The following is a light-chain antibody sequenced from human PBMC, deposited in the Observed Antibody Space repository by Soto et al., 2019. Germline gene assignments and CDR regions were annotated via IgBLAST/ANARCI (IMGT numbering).Light chain of an antibody. CDR1: KNIKTY. Sequence: EIVLTQFPAPLSLSPGERATLSCRASKNIKTYLAWYQQKPGQDPRLLISDASNRATGVPARFSGSGSGTDFTLTINNLEPEEFAVYFCQQRNDWPRITFGQGTRLEIK. CDR2: DAS. V-gene: IGKV3-11*01. J-gene: IGKJ5*01. CDR3: QQRNDWPRIT.